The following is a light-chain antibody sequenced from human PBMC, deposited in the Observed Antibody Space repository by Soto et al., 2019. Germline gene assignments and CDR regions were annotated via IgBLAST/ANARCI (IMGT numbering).Light chain of an antibody. CDR1: QSVTTY. CDR3: LQTYSTPFT. V-gene: IGKV1-39*01. J-gene: IGKJ3*01. CDR2: AKS. Sequence: DIQLTQSPSSLSASVGDKITITCRASQSVTTYLNWYQQKPGRAPKLLIYAKSTLQSGVPSSFSGSGSGTAFTLTISSLQPEDFATYYCLQTYSTPFTCGPGTIVDIK.